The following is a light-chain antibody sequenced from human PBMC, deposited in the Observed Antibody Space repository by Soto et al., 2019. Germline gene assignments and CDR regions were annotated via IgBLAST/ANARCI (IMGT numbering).Light chain of an antibody. CDR3: SSYAGDSNPYV. CDR1: FSDVGSYNL. V-gene: IGLV2-23*01. Sequence: QSVLTQPASVSGSPGQSITISCTGTFSDVGSYNLVSWYQQHPGKAPKLMIYEDTKRPSGVSNRFSGSKSGYTASLTISGLQAEDEADYYCSSYAGDSNPYVFGTGTKLTVL. CDR2: EDT. J-gene: IGLJ1*01.